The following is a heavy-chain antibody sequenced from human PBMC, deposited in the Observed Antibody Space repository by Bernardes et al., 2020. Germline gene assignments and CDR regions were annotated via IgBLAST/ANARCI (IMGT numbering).Heavy chain of an antibody. V-gene: IGHV2-5*02. J-gene: IGHJ2*01. D-gene: IGHD1-26*01. Sequence: SGPTLVKPTQTLTLTCTFSGFSLSTSGMGVGWIRQPPGKALEWLALIYWDDDKRYSPSLRSRLTITKDATKNQAVLTMTTMDPVDTATYYCARARPIAWEPGYWYFDLWGRGTLVTVSS. CDR1: GFSLSTSGMG. CDR2: IYWDDDK. CDR3: ARARPIAWEPGYWYFDL.